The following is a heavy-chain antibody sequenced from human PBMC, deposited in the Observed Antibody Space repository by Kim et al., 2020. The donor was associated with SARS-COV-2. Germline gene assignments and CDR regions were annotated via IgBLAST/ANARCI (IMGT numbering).Heavy chain of an antibody. D-gene: IGHD2-15*01. Sequence: GGSLRLSCAASGFTVSSNYMSWVRQAPGKGLEWVSVIYSGGSTYYADSVKGRFTISRDNSKNTLYLQMNSLRAEDTAVYYCARMGSGGSWATTLGWFDPWGQGTLVTVSS. V-gene: IGHV3-53*01. J-gene: IGHJ5*02. CDR3: ARMGSGGSWATTLGWFDP. CDR2: IYSGGST. CDR1: GFTVSSNY.